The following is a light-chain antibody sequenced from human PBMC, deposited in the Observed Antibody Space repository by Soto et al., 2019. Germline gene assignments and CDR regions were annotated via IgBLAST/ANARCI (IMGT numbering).Light chain of an antibody. J-gene: IGKJ1*01. Sequence: EIFLTQSPDTLSLSPGERATLTCRASQSVTNYIAWYQQRPGQAPRLLIYDASNRATGVPARFSGSRSGTDFTLTIRTLEPEDFAVYYCHQYGTSPRTFGQGTNVEIK. V-gene: IGKV3-11*01. CDR3: HQYGTSPRT. CDR1: QSVTNY. CDR2: DAS.